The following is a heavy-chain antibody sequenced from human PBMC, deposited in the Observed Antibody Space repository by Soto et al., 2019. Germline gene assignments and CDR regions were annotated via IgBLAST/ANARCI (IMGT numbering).Heavy chain of an antibody. Sequence: ETLSLTCNVSGGSVNSDNYYWTWVRQPPGKGLEWIGNIHNSGTTNYNPSLQNRVTISMDTSKNQYSLKLTSVTAADAALYYCARDIRGFSRALDYWGRGTPVTVSS. CDR3: ARDIRGFSRALDY. CDR1: GGSVNSDNYY. V-gene: IGHV4-61*01. J-gene: IGHJ4*02. CDR2: IHNSGTT. D-gene: IGHD5-18*01.